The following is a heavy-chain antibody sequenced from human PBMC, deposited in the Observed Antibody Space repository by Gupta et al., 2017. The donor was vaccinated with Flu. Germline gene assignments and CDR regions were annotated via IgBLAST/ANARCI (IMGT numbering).Heavy chain of an antibody. CDR1: W. J-gene: IGHJ3*01. CDR3: TRDPGWGALDL. V-gene: IGHV3-7*01. CDR2: ISSGVDGHGV. D-gene: IGHD1-26*01. Sequence: WMNWVRQAPGKGMETVTMISSGVDGHGVYYTDSVKGRFTISRDDARNSLFLQMDSLRVEDTAVYYCTRDPGWGALDLWGQGTLVTVSA.